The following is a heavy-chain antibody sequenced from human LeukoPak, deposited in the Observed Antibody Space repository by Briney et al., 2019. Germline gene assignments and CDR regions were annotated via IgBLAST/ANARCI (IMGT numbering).Heavy chain of an antibody. D-gene: IGHD3-16*01. Sequence: GGSLRLSCAASGFTFSSYWMNWARQAPGKGLEWVASINHNGNVNYYVDSVKGRFTIPRDNAKNSLYLQMSNLRAEDTAVYFCARGGGLDVWGQGATVTVSS. CDR1: GFTFSSYW. CDR2: INHNGNVN. V-gene: IGHV3-7*03. CDR3: ARGGGLDV. J-gene: IGHJ6*02.